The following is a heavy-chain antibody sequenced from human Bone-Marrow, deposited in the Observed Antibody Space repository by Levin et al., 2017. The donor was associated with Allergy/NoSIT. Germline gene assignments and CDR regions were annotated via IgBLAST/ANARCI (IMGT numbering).Heavy chain of an antibody. Sequence: WASVKVSCKASGYTFTSYGISWVRQVPGQGLEWMGWISAYNGNTIHAQKFQGRVTMTTDTSTSTVNMELRSLRSDDTAVYFCARVRYCYTAGCNEADWDFYYMDVWGKGTTLTVTS. V-gene: IGHV1-18*01. D-gene: IGHD2-2*01. J-gene: IGHJ6*03. CDR3: ARVRYCYTAGCNEADWDFYYMDV. CDR2: ISAYNGNT. CDR1: GYTFTSYG.